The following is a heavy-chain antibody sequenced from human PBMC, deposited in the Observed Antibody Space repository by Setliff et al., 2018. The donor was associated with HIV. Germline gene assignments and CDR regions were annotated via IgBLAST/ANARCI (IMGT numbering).Heavy chain of an antibody. Sequence: SESLSLTCAVYGGSFSDYYWSWIRQPPGKGLEWIGEINHSGSTKYNASLQSRVTISVDTSRNQFSLRLSSVTAADTAIYYCARVPTSSWYVTTQRTKEYFQQWGQGTLVTVSS. D-gene: IGHD6-13*01. CDR3: ARVPTSSWYVTTQRTKEYFQQ. CDR2: INHSGST. J-gene: IGHJ1*01. V-gene: IGHV4-34*01. CDR1: GGSFSDYY.